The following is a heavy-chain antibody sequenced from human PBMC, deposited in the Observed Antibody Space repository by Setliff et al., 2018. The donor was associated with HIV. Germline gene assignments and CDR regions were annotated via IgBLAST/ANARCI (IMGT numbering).Heavy chain of an antibody. V-gene: IGHV1-69*13. Sequence: ASVKVSCKASGDTFNSHAISWVRQAPGQGLEWMGGIIPIFGTPNYAQKFKGRLTITADESTSTVYMELSSLRSEDTAVYYCARDSRDIVVVIAPEPEPYYYYGMDVWGEGTTVSVSS. J-gene: IGHJ6*04. D-gene: IGHD2-15*01. CDR3: ARDSRDIVVVIAPEPEPYYYYGMDV. CDR1: GDTFNSHA. CDR2: IIPIFGTP.